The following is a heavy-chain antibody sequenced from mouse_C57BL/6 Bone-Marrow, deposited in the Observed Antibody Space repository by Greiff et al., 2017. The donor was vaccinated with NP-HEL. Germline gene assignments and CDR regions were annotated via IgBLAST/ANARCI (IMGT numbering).Heavy chain of an antibody. CDR1: GYAFSSSW. Sequence: QVQLQQSGPELEKPGASVKISCKASGYAFSSSWMNWVKQRPGKGLEWIGRIYPGDGDTNYNGKFKGKATLTADKSSSTAYMQLSSLTSEDSAVYFCARLGTTVFDYWGQGTTLTVSS. CDR3: ARLGTTVFDY. CDR2: IYPGDGDT. V-gene: IGHV1-82*01. D-gene: IGHD1-1*01. J-gene: IGHJ2*01.